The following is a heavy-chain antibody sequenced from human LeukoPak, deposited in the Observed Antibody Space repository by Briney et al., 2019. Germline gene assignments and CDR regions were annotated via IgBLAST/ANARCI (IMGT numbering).Heavy chain of an antibody. D-gene: IGHD6-6*01. V-gene: IGHV5-51*01. CDR3: ARIGTTIAARYYYYYMDV. Sequence: GESLKISCKGSGYSFTSYWIGWVRQMPGKGLEWMGIIYPGDSDTRYSPSFQGQVTISADKSISTAYLQWSSLKASDTAMYYCARIGTTIAARYYYYYMDVWGKGTTVTVSS. J-gene: IGHJ6*03. CDR2: IYPGDSDT. CDR1: GYSFTSYW.